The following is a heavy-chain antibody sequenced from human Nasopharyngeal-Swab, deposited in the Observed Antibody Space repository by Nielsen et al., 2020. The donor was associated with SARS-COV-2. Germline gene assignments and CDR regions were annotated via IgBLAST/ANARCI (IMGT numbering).Heavy chain of an antibody. D-gene: IGHD3-10*01. V-gene: IGHV3-48*03. Sequence: GESLKISCAASGFTFSSYAMHWVRQAPGKGLEWVSYISSSGSTIYYADSVKGRFTISRDNAKNSLYLQMNSLRAEDTAVYYCARGGMVRGVIITYYYYGMDVWGQGTTVTVSS. CDR2: ISSSGSTI. CDR1: GFTFSSYA. CDR3: ARGGMVRGVIITYYYYGMDV. J-gene: IGHJ6*02.